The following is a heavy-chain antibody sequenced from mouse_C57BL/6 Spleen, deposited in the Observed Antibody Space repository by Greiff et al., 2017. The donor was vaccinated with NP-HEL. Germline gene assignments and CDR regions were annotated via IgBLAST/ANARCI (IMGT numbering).Heavy chain of an antibody. Sequence: QVQLQQSGAELVRPGASVTLSCKASGYTFTDYEMHWVKQTPVHGLEWIGAIDPETGGTAYNQKFKGKAILTADKSSSTAYMELRSLTSEDSAVYYCTRSTAQATLYAMDYWGQGTSVTVSS. V-gene: IGHV1-15*01. CDR2: IDPETGGT. CDR3: TRSTAQATLYAMDY. CDR1: GYTFTDYE. J-gene: IGHJ4*01. D-gene: IGHD3-2*02.